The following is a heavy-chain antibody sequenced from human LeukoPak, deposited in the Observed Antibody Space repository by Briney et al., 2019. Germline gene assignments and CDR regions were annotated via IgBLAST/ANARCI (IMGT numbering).Heavy chain of an antibody. J-gene: IGHJ4*02. CDR3: ARARLGSYFEY. CDR1: GYSFSSYG. V-gene: IGHV1-18*01. CDR2: ISAYSGDT. D-gene: IGHD3-10*01. Sequence: ASVKVSCKASGYSFSSYGIGWVRQAPRQGLEWMGWISAYSGDTNYAQKFQGRVTMTTDTSTNTAYMELRSLRSDDTAVYYCARARLGSYFEYWGQGTLVTVS.